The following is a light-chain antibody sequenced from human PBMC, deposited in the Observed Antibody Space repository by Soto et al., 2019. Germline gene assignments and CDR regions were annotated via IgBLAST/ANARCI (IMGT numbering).Light chain of an antibody. CDR2: RAS. Sequence: EIVMTQSPATLAVSPGDTATLSCRASQSLGGNLAWYQQKPGQGPRLLIFRASSRATGVPARFSASGSETEFTLTIRSLQSEDFAVDFCQQYNNWPSFGQGTRLEIK. CDR1: QSLGGN. J-gene: IGKJ5*01. V-gene: IGKV3-15*01. CDR3: QQYNNWPS.